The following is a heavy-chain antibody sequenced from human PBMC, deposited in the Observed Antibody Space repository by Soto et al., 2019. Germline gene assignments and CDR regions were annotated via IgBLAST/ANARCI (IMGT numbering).Heavy chain of an antibody. CDR2: IYYSGST. J-gene: IGHJ3*02. CDR1: GGSISSYY. D-gene: IGHD3-22*01. CDR3: ARGRRYYYDSSGPGGAFDI. Sequence: SETLSLTCTVSGGSISSYYWSWIRQPPGKGLEWIGYIYYSGSTNYNPSLKSRVTISVDTSKNQFSLKLGSVTAADTAVYYCARGRRYYYDSSGPGGAFDIWGQGTMVTVSS. V-gene: IGHV4-59*01.